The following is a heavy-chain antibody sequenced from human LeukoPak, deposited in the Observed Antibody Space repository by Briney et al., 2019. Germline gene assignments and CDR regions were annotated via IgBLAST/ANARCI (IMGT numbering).Heavy chain of an antibody. CDR3: ARAFTSGIRKALWFGDSL. Sequence: PGGSLRLSCAASGFTFTSYGMHWVRQAPGKGLEWVAVISNDGSNKYHADSVKGRLTISRDNSKNTLYLQMNSLKPEDTAVYYCARAFTSGIRKALWFGDSLWGQGTLVTVSS. D-gene: IGHD3-10*01. CDR1: GFTFTSYG. V-gene: IGHV3-30*03. CDR2: ISNDGSNK. J-gene: IGHJ4*02.